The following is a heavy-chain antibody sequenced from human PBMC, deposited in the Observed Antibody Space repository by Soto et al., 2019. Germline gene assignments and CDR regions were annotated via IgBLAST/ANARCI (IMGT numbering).Heavy chain of an antibody. CDR1: GGCSSSGGYY. V-gene: IGHV4-31*03. Sequence: SETLSLTCTVSGGCSSSGGYYWSWIRQHPGKGLEWIGYIYYSGSTYYNPSLKSRVTISVDTSKNQFSLKLSSVTAADTAVYYCARESVDPRWFDPWGQRTLVTVSS. CDR3: ARESVDPRWFDP. J-gene: IGHJ5*02. CDR2: IYYSGST.